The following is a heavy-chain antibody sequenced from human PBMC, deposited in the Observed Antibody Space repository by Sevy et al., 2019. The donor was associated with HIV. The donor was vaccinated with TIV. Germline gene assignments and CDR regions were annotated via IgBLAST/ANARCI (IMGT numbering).Heavy chain of an antibody. J-gene: IGHJ3*02. Sequence: GGSLRLSCAASVFTFSSYWMHWVRQAPGKGLVWVSRINSDGSSTSYADSVKGRFTISRDNAKNTLYLQMNSLRAEDTAVYYCARDYYDSSGLNDAFDIWGQWTMVTVSS. CDR2: INSDGSST. CDR1: VFTFSSYW. V-gene: IGHV3-74*01. D-gene: IGHD3-22*01. CDR3: ARDYYDSSGLNDAFDI.